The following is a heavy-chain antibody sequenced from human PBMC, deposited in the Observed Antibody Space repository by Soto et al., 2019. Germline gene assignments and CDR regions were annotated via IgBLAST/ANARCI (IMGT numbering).Heavy chain of an antibody. CDR2: IYNSGST. D-gene: IGHD5-18*01. Sequence: SETLSLTCTVSGGSISSGDYYWSWIRQPPGKGLEWIGHIYNSGSTYYNSSLKSRVTISVDTSKNQFSLKLSSVTAADTAVFYWARETGYGIYAMDVWGQGTTVTVSS. CDR1: GGSISSGDYY. CDR3: ARETGYGIYAMDV. V-gene: IGHV4-30-4*01. J-gene: IGHJ6*02.